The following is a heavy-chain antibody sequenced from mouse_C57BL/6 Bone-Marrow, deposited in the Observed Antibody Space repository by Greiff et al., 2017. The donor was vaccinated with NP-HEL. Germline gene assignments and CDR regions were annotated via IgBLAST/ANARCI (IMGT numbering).Heavy chain of an antibody. Sequence: EVKLVESGGGLVKPGGSLTLSCAASGFTFSSYAMSWVRQTPEKRLEWVATISDGGSYTYYPDNVKGRFTISRDNAKNNLYLQMSHLKSEDTAMYYCARPHGIPLAYWGQGTLVTVSA. J-gene: IGHJ3*01. CDR1: GFTFSSYA. V-gene: IGHV5-4*03. CDR2: ISDGGSYT. D-gene: IGHD2-1*01. CDR3: ARPHGIPLAY.